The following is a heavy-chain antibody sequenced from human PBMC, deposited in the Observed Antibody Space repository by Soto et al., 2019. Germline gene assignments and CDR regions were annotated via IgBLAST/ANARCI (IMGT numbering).Heavy chain of an antibody. D-gene: IGHD1-26*01. CDR1: GGTFSSYT. J-gene: IGHJ4*02. CDR3: ARDRDGGSYSHDY. Sequence: QVQLVQSGAEVKKPGSSVKVSCKASGGTFSSYTISWVRQAPGQGLEWMGRIIPILGIANYAQKFQGRVTITADKSTSTADMELSSLRSEDTAVYYCARDRDGGSYSHDYWGQGTLVTVSS. CDR2: IIPILGIA. V-gene: IGHV1-69*08.